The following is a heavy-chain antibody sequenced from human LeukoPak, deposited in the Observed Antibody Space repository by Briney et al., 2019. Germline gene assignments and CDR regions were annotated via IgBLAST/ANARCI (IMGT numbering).Heavy chain of an antibody. CDR2: ISWDGGST. CDR3: AKDERSSGYYYFDY. CDR1: GFTFDGYA. D-gene: IGHD3-22*01. V-gene: IGHV3-43D*03. J-gene: IGHJ4*02. Sequence: GGSLRLSCAASGFTFDGYAMHWDRQAPGKGLEWVSLISWDGGSTYYADSVKGRFTISRDNSKNSLYLQMNSLRAEDTALYYCAKDERSSGYYYFDYWGQGTLVTVSS.